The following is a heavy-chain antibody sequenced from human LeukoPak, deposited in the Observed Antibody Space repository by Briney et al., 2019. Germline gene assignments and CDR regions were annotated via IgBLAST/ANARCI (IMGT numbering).Heavy chain of an antibody. CDR1: GFTLSTYW. V-gene: IGHV3-7*01. Sequence: GGSLRLSCAASGFTLSTYWMTWVRQAPGKGLEWVSNIKEGASEKFYVDSVKGRFTISRDNAKNSLSLQMNSLRAEDTAVYYCARDGMRGVDFDYWGQGTLVTVSS. CDR2: IKEGASEK. D-gene: IGHD2-15*01. CDR3: ARDGMRGVDFDY. J-gene: IGHJ4*02.